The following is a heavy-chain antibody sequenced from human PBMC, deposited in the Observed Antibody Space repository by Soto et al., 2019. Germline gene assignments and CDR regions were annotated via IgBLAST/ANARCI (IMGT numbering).Heavy chain of an antibody. J-gene: IGHJ4*02. D-gene: IGHD5-18*01. V-gene: IGHV1-69*12. CDR2: IIPMFGTA. Sequence: QVQLVQSGAEVKKPESSVKVSCKAPGGTFSTYAISWVRQAPGQGLEWMGGIIPMFGTANYAHRFQDGVTITADESTNTVYMELSSLRSENTAVYYCASGIQLWLRRINNGYSGWGQGTLVTVSS. CDR3: ASGIQLWLRRINNGYSG. CDR1: GGTFSTYA.